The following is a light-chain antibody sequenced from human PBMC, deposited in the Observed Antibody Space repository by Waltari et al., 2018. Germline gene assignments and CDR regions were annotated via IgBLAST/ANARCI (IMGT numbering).Light chain of an antibody. CDR3: QQSYSTPV. Sequence: DIQMTQSPSSLSASVGDRVTITCRASQSIISSLNWYQQRPGKAPKLLIYAASSLQSGVPSRFSVSGSGTDFTLTITSLQPEDFATYYCQQSYSTPVFGGGTKVESK. J-gene: IGKJ4*01. V-gene: IGKV1-39*01. CDR2: AAS. CDR1: QSIISS.